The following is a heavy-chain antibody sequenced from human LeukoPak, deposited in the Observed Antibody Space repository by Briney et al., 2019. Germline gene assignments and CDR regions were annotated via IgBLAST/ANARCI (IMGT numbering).Heavy chain of an antibody. CDR3: AKPALPSGRGAFDC. CDR1: GFTFSSYA. D-gene: IGHD1-26*01. Sequence: GGCLRLSCAASGFTFSSYAMSWVRQAPGKGLEWVSAISGSGGGTYYADSVKGRFTISRENSKNTLYLQMNSLRAEDTAVYYCAKPALPSGRGAFDCWGQGTLVTVSS. V-gene: IGHV3-23*01. CDR2: ISGSGGGT. J-gene: IGHJ4*02.